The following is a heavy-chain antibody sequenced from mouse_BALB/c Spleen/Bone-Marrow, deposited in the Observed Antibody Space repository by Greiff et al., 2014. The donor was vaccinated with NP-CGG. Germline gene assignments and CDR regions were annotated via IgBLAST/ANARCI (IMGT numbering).Heavy chain of an antibody. Sequence: EVKLVESGGGLVKPGGSLKLSCAASGFTFSDYYMFWVRQTPEKRLEWVATISDDGGNTYYRGSVKGRFTISRDNAKNKLNLQMSSLKSEDTATYHCARETGPRAMDYWGQGTSVTVSS. CDR3: ARETGPRAMDY. V-gene: IGHV5-4*02. J-gene: IGHJ4*01. CDR2: ISDDGGNT. D-gene: IGHD4-1*01. CDR1: GFTFSDYY.